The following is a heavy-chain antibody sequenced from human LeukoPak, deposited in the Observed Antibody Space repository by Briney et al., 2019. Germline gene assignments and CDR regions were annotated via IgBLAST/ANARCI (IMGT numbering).Heavy chain of an antibody. CDR1: RGSFSGYY. J-gene: IGHJ4*02. D-gene: IGHD2-21*02. V-gene: IGHV4-34*01. Sequence: SETLSLTCAVYRGSFSGYYWSWIRQPPGKGLEWIGEINHSGSTNYNPSLKSRVTISVDTSKNQFSLKLSSVTAADTAVYYCARGSDSGFDYWGQGTLVTVSS. CDR3: ARGSDSGFDY. CDR2: INHSGST.